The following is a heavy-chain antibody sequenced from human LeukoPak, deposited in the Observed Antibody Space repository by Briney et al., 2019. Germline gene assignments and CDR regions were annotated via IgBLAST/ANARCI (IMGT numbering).Heavy chain of an antibody. J-gene: IGHJ4*02. Sequence: GRSLRLSCAASGFTFSSYAMHWVRQAPGKGLEWGAVISYDGSNKYYADSVKGRFTISRDNSKNTLYLQMNSLRAEDTAVYYCGRDLRPTDIVVVVAATALDYWGQGTLVTVSS. CDR3: GRDLRPTDIVVVVAATALDY. D-gene: IGHD2-15*01. CDR2: ISYDGSNK. V-gene: IGHV3-30*04. CDR1: GFTFSSYA.